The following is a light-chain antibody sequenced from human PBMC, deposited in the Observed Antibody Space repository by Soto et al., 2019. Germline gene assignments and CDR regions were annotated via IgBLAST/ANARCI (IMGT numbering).Light chain of an antibody. CDR1: QSVSSY. CDR2: DAS. V-gene: IGKV3-11*01. CDR3: QQRSNWPFIP. Sequence: EIVLTQSPATLSLSPGERATLSCRASQSVSSYLAWYQQKPGQAPRLLIYDASNRATGIPARFSGSGSGTDFTLTISSLEPEDFAFYYCQQRSNWPFIPFGQGTRLEIK. J-gene: IGKJ5*01.